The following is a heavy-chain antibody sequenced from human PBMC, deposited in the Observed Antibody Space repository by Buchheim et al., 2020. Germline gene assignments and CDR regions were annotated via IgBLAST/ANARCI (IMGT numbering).Heavy chain of an antibody. CDR2: IYHSGST. D-gene: IGHD6-13*01. J-gene: IGHJ4*02. CDR1: GDSISNSNW. V-gene: IGHV4-4*02. Sequence: QVQLQESGPGLVKPSGTLSLTCGVSGDSISNSNWWSWVRQPPGKGLEWIGEIYHSGSTNYNPYLKSRVTISMDKFKNHFSLKLSSVTAADTAVYYCARDPPGNSFESWGQGTL. CDR3: ARDPPGNSFES.